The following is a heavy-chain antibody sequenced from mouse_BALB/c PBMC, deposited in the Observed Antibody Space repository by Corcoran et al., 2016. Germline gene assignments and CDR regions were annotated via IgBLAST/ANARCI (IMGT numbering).Heavy chain of an antibody. CDR3: ASSYGNYGVAMDY. J-gene: IGHJ4*01. Sequence: GTELVKPGASMKISCKASGYSFTGYTMNWVKQSHGENLEWIGLINPYNGGTSYNQKFKGKATLTVDKSSSTAYMELLSLTSEDSAVYYCASSYGNYGVAMDYWGQGTSVTLSS. V-gene: IGHV1-26*01. CDR1: GYSFTGYT. D-gene: IGHD2-1*01. CDR2: INPYNGGT.